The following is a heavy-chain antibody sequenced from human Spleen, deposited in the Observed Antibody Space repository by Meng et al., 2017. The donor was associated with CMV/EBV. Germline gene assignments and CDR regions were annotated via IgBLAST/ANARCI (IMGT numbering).Heavy chain of an antibody. D-gene: IGHD3-16*01. J-gene: IGHJ4*02. CDR1: GGSFSGYC. V-gene: IGHV4-34*01. Sequence: SLAVAVYGGSFSGYCWGWVRRHSGKGLEWIGESDDSGSTKYNPSLKSRVTISVDTSKNQCSQELSYVTAADTAVYYYARDLWFDYWGQGTLVTVSS. CDR2: SDDSGST. CDR3: ARDLWFDY.